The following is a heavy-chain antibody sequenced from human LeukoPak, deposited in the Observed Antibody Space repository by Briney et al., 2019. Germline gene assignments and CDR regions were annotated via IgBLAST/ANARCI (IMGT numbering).Heavy chain of an antibody. V-gene: IGHV4-4*02. CDR1: GGSISGSNW. CDR3: ATTTVTPNGDAFDI. Sequence: KPSETLSLTCAVFGGSISGSNWWSWVRQPPGKGLEWIGEIYHGGTTNYNPSLKSRVTISIDKSKNHFSLNLSSVSAADTAVYYCATTTVTPNGDAFDIWGQGTLVTVSS. J-gene: IGHJ3*02. CDR2: IYHGGTT. D-gene: IGHD4-17*01.